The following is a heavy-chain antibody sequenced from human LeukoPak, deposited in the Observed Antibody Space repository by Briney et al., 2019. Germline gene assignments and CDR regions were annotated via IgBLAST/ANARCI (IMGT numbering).Heavy chain of an antibody. J-gene: IGHJ6*03. Sequence: GGSLRLSCVASGFTFSSYWMSWVRQAPGKGPEWVANIKQDSGEIYYVDSVKGRFTISRDNAKNSLYLQMNSLRAEDTAVYYCARLNGQQMVRDYMDVWGKGTTVTISS. CDR3: ARLNGQQMVRDYMDV. CDR1: GFTFSSYW. V-gene: IGHV3-7*01. CDR2: IKQDSGEI. D-gene: IGHD3-10*01.